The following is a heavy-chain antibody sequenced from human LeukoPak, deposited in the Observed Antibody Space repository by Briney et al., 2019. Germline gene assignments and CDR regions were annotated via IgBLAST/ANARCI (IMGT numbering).Heavy chain of an antibody. D-gene: IGHD3-10*01. CDR3: ARGGKWFGELLDDY. J-gene: IGHJ4*02. V-gene: IGHV4-34*01. Sequence: SETLSLTCAVYGGSFSGYYWSWIRLPPGKGLEWIGEINHSGSTNYNPSLKSRVTISVDTSKNQFSLKLSSVTAADTAVYYCARGGKWFGELLDDYWGQGTLVTVSS. CDR1: GGSFSGYY. CDR2: INHSGST.